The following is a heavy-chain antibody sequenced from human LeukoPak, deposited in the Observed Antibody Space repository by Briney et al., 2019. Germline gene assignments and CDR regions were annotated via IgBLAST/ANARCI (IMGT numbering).Heavy chain of an antibody. D-gene: IGHD6-13*01. CDR2: ISGSGGST. Sequence: GGSLRLSCAASGFTFSSYAMSWVRQAPGKGLKWGSAISGSGGSTYYADSVKGRFTISRDNSKNTLYLQMNSLRAEDTAVYYCAKDSYSSSWYPLYYMDVWGKGTTVTVSS. V-gene: IGHV3-23*01. J-gene: IGHJ6*03. CDR1: GFTFSSYA. CDR3: AKDSYSSSWYPLYYMDV.